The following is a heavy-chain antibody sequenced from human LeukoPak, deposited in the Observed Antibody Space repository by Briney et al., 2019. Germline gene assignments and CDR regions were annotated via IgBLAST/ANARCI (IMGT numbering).Heavy chain of an antibody. Sequence: SETLSLTCTVSGGSISSGGYYWSWIRQHPGKGLVWIGYIYYSGSTNYNPSLKSRVTISVDTSKNQFSLKLSSVTAADTAVYYYESAETYYYGSGSYYYWGQGTLVTVSS. J-gene: IGHJ4*02. D-gene: IGHD3-10*01. CDR3: ESAETYYYGSGSYYY. CDR2: IYYSGST. CDR1: GGSISSGGYY. V-gene: IGHV4-61*08.